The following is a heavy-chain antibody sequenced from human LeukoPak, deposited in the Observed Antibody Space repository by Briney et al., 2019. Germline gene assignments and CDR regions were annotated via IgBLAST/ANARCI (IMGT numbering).Heavy chain of an antibody. J-gene: IGHJ4*02. CDR2: IKQDGSEK. Sequence: PGGSLRLSCAASGFTFSSYWMSWARQAPGKGLEWVANIKQDGSEKYYVDSVKGRFTISRDNSKNTLYLQMNSLRAEDTAVYYCAKVGRITMVRGVYDYWGQGTLVTVSS. CDR3: AKVGRITMVRGVYDY. CDR1: GFTFSSYW. V-gene: IGHV3-7*03. D-gene: IGHD3-10*01.